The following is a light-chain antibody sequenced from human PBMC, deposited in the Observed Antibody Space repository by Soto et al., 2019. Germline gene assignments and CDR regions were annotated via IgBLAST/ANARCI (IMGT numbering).Light chain of an antibody. V-gene: IGLV1-44*01. CDR3: AEWDDSLNGVV. J-gene: IGLJ2*01. CDR2: SND. CDR1: SSNIGGNT. Sequence: QSVLTQPPSASGTPGQRVTISGSGSSSNIGGNTVNWYQQLPGTAPKLLISSNDQRPSGVPDRFSGSESGTSASLALSGLESEDEADFYCAEWDDSLNGVVFGGGTKLTVL.